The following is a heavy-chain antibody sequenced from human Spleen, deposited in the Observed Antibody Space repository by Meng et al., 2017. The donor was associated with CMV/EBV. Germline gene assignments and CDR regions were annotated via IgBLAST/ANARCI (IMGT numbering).Heavy chain of an antibody. J-gene: IGHJ4*02. Sequence: GGSLRLSCAASGFTFSNAWINWVRQAPGKGLECVGRIKSKTNGETTDYAAPVKGRFTISRDNSKNTLYLQMNSLRAEDTAVYYCAVVGGGDTGPNFDHWGQGTLVTVSS. D-gene: IGHD5-18*01. V-gene: IGHV3-15*01. CDR3: AVVGGGDTGPNFDH. CDR2: IKSKTNGETT. CDR1: GFTFSNAW.